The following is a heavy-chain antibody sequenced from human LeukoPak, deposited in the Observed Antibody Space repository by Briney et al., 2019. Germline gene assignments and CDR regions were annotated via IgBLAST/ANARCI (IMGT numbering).Heavy chain of an antibody. Sequence: SETLSLTCAVYGGSFSGYYWSCIRQPPGKVLELIGGINHSGSTNYNPSLKGRVTISVDTSKNQFSLKLSSVTAADAAVYYCARGHSSRPITMIVVFINAPHYFDYWGQGTLVTVSS. CDR2: INHSGST. CDR3: ARGHSSRPITMIVVFINAPHYFDY. V-gene: IGHV4-34*01. CDR1: GGSFSGYY. J-gene: IGHJ4*02. D-gene: IGHD3-22*01.